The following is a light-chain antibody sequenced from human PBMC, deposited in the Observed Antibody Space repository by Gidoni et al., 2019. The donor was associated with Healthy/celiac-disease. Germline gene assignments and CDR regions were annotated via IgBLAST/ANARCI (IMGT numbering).Light chain of an antibody. J-gene: IGKJ1*01. CDR3: QQYGITPRT. Sequence: EIVLTPSPGTLSLSPGERATLPCRASQSVSSSYLAWYQQKPGQAPRLLIYGESRRATGIPDRCSGSGSGTDFTLTISRLEHEDFAVYYCQQYGITPRTFGQGTKVEIK. CDR1: QSVSSSY. V-gene: IGKV3-20*01. CDR2: GES.